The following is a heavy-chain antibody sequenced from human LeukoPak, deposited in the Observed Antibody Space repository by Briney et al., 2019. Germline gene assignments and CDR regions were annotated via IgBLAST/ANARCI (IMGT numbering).Heavy chain of an antibody. CDR1: GFAFSGFW. CDR2: INSDGGNT. J-gene: IGHJ6*02. Sequence: GGSLRLSCAASGFAFSGFWMHWVRQAPGKGLVWVSSINSDGGNTIYAESVKGRVTISRDNAKNTLYLQMNSLRADDTAVYYCARGHYYGMDVWGQGTTVTVSS. CDR3: ARGHYYGMDV. V-gene: IGHV3-74*01.